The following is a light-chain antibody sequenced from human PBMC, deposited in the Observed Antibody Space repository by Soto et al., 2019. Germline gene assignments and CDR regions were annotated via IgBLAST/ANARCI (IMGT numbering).Light chain of an antibody. V-gene: IGLV1-40*01. Sequence: QSVLTQPPSVSGAPGQRVTISCTGSSSNIGAGYDVHWYQQLPGTAPKLLIYGNSNRPSGVPDRFSGSKSGTSASLAIPGLQAEDEADYYCQSYDSSLSGVVFGGGTKRTVL. CDR2: GNS. CDR3: QSYDSSLSGVV. CDR1: SSNIGAGYD. J-gene: IGLJ2*01.